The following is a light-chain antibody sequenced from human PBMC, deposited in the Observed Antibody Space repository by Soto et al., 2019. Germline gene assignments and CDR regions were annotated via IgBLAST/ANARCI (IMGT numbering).Light chain of an antibody. CDR2: AAS. J-gene: IGKJ3*01. CDR3: QQYYSYPIT. Sequence: AIRMTQSPSSFSASTGGRVTITCRASQGISSYLAWYQQKPGKAPKLLIYAASTLQSGVPSRFSGSGSGTDFTLTISCLQSEDFATYYCQQYYSYPITFGPGTKVDIK. CDR1: QGISSY. V-gene: IGKV1-8*01.